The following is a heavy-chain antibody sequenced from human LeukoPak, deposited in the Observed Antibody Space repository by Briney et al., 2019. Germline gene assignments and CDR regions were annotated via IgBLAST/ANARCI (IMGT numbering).Heavy chain of an antibody. CDR3: AGGPRYCSSTSCYAGRFDP. V-gene: IGHV1-2*06. CDR1: GYTLTELS. D-gene: IGHD2-2*01. CDR2: INPNSGGT. J-gene: IGHJ5*02. Sequence: ASVKVSCKVSGYTLTELSMHWVRQAPGQGLEWMGRINPNSGGTNYAQKFQGRVTMTRDTSISTAYMELSRLRSDDTAVYYCAGGPRYCSSTSCYAGRFDPWGQGTLVTVSS.